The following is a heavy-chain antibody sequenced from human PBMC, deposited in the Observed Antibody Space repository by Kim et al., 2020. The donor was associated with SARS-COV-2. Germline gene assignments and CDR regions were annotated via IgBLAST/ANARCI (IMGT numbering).Heavy chain of an antibody. J-gene: IGHJ5*02. Sequence: SETLSLTCTVSGGSISSSSYYWGWIRQPPGKGLEWIGSIYYSGSTYYNPSLKSRVTISVDTSKNQFSLKLSSVTAADTAVYYCASQPPPPPPIDVLRYFDWFGGYNWFDPWGQGTLVTVSS. D-gene: IGHD3-9*01. CDR3: ASQPPPPPPIDVLRYFDWFGGYNWFDP. CDR1: GGSISSSSYY. CDR2: IYYSGST. V-gene: IGHV4-39*01.